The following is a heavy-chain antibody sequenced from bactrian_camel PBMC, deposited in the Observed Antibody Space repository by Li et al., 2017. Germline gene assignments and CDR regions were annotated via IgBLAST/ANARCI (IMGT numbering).Heavy chain of an antibody. CDR3: AARSDDAYKY. J-gene: IGHJ4*01. Sequence: VQLVESGGGSVQAGGTLRLSCAASGFSFSSYAMIWVRQAPGKGPNWVSSINSDGTSTYYADSVKGRFTVSRDNAKNTMYLQMDSLKSEDTGLYYCAARSDDAYKYWGQGTQVTVS. CDR2: INSDGTST. V-gene: IGHV3S31*01. CDR1: GFSFSSYA. D-gene: IGHD1*01.